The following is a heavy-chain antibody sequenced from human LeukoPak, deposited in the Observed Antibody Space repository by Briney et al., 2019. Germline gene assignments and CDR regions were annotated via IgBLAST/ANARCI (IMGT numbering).Heavy chain of an antibody. Sequence: PGGSLRLSCAASGFTFSSYAMSWVRQAPGKGLEWVSSIGSTGGNTYHADSVQGRFTISRDNSENTLYLQMNSLRAEDTAVYYCAKSTSSAPLAYFDYWGQGTLVTVSS. CDR3: AKSTSSAPLAYFDY. D-gene: IGHD2-2*01. V-gene: IGHV3-23*01. CDR1: GFTFSSYA. J-gene: IGHJ4*02. CDR2: IGSTGGNT.